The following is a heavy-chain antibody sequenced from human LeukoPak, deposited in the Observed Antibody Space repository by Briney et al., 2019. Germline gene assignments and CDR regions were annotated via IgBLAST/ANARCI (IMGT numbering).Heavy chain of an antibody. Sequence: GGSLRLSCAASGFTFSSYEVNWARQAPGKGLEWVSYISSSGTTIYYADSVKGRFTMSRDNAKNSLYLQMNSLRAEDTAVYYCARGVYDSSPLNYYMDVWGKGTTVTVSS. V-gene: IGHV3-48*03. CDR1: GFTFSSYE. J-gene: IGHJ6*03. CDR3: ARGVYDSSPLNYYMDV. D-gene: IGHD3-22*01. CDR2: ISSSGTTI.